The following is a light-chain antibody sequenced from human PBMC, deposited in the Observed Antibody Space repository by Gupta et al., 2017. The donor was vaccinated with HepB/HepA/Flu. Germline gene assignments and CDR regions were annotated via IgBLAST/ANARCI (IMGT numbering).Light chain of an antibody. J-gene: IGKJ4*01. CDR2: AAS. V-gene: IGKV1-39*01. CDR3: QQSHSTPT. CDR1: QDIIKY. Sequence: EIQITQSPSSLSASVGDTVTITCRTSQDIIKYLSWYQQKPGKAPKLLIYAASNLRSGVPSRFSGSGCGTDFTLTSSRRQPEDFANYYGQQSHSTPTFGGGTEVDIK.